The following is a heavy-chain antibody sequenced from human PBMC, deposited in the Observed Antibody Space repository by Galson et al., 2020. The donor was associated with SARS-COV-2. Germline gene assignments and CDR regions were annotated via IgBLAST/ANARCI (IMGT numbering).Heavy chain of an antibody. Sequence: GRSLRLSCAASGINFRNNAMSWVRQAPGKGLEWVSRISRNGDNTDYANSVKGRFTISRDNSKRTLYLQMNSQRAEDTAVYYCVRGGTSPPLMGTWDQGTLVTVSS. D-gene: IGHD2-8*01. J-gene: IGHJ5*02. CDR1: GINFRNNA. V-gene: IGHV3-23*01. CDR2: ISRNGDNT. CDR3: VRGGTSPPLMGT.